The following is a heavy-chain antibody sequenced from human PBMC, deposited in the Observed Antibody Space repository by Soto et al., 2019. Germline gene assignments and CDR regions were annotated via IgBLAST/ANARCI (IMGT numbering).Heavy chain of an antibody. J-gene: IGHJ5*02. Sequence: SETLSLTCTVSGGSISSYYWGWIRQPPGKGLEWIGYIYYSDSANYNPSLKSRVIISDDTSKNQFSLRLSSVTAADTAVYYCVRAYYDTFGYSLDPWGQGTLVTV. CDR3: VRAYYDTFGYSLDP. V-gene: IGHV4-59*01. CDR1: GGSISSYY. CDR2: IYYSDSA. D-gene: IGHD3-22*01.